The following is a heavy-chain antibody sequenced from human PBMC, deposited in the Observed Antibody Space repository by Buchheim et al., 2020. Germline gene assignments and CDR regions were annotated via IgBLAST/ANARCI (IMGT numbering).Heavy chain of an antibody. V-gene: IGHV3-7*01. CDR1: GFIFSNYW. CDR2: INRDESEI. D-gene: IGHD6-13*01. J-gene: IGHJ4*02. Sequence: EVQLVESGGGLVQPGGSLRLSCAASGFIFSNYWMSWVRQAPGKGLEWVANINRDESEIHYVDSVRGRFTISRDNAKTSLYLQMNSLRAEDTAVYYCARGAAAARYYFDYWGQGTL. CDR3: ARGAAAARYYFDY.